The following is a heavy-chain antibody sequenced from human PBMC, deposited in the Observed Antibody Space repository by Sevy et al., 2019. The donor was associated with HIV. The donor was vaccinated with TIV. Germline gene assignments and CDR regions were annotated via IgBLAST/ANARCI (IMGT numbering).Heavy chain of an antibody. Sequence: GGSLRLSCAASGFTFSSYAMSWVRQAPGKGLEWVSAISGSGGSTYYADSVKGRFIISRDNSKNTLYLQMNSLRAEDTAVYYCAKDSNAGYSTHWGQGTLVTVSS. D-gene: IGHD6-13*01. J-gene: IGHJ1*01. CDR2: ISGSGGST. V-gene: IGHV3-23*01. CDR1: GFTFSSYA. CDR3: AKDSNAGYSTH.